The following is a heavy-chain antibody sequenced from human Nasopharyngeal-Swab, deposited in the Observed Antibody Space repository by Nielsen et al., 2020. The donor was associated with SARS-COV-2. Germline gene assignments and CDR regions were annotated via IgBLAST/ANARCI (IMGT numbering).Heavy chain of an antibody. V-gene: IGHV3-48*04. D-gene: IGHD2/OR15-2a*01. Sequence: GGSLRLSCSASGVPFSRYSMNWVRQAPGKGLEWVSYISSSSTTIYYADSVKGRFTISRDNAKNSLYLQMNSLRAEDTAVYYCARESLWLDVWGKGTTVTVSS. CDR1: GVPFSRYS. CDR3: ARESLWLDV. J-gene: IGHJ6*04. CDR2: ISSSSTTI.